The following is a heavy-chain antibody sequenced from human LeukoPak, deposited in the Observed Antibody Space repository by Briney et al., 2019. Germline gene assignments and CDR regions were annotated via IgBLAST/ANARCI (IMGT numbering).Heavy chain of an antibody. CDR2: ISWNSDYI. CDR3: ARGRSGSGSYPDY. CDR1: GFTFSSYA. J-gene: IGHJ4*02. Sequence: SGGSLRLSCAASGFTFSSYAMSWVRQAPGKGLEWVSGISWNSDYIGYADSVKGRFTISRDNAKNSLYLEMHTLRAEDTALYYCARGRSGSGSYPDYWGQGTLVTVSS. D-gene: IGHD3-10*01. V-gene: IGHV3-9*01.